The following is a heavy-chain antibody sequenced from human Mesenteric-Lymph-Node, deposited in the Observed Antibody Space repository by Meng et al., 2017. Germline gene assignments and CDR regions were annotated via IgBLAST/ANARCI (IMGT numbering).Heavy chain of an antibody. Sequence: QVPLQVSGPGRVKPSVTLSLTCTVSGDSISSDIWWSWVRQPPGKGLEWIGEVYHRGDTNYNPSLKSRVDISVDKSKNQFYLSLFSVTAADTAVYYCGRDQGRELINHWGQGTLVTVSS. CDR3: GRDQGRELINH. CDR1: GDSISSDIW. J-gene: IGHJ4*02. D-gene: IGHD1-7*01. V-gene: IGHV4-4*02. CDR2: VYHRGDT.